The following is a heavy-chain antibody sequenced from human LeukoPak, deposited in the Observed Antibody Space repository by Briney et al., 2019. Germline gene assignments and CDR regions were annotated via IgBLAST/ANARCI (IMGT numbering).Heavy chain of an antibody. CDR3: ARDPAYGYSSSWYRGIIGSPDWYFDL. V-gene: IGHV4-59*01. J-gene: IGHJ2*01. D-gene: IGHD6-13*01. CDR1: GDSISSYY. Sequence: SETLSLTCTVSGDSISSYYWSWIRQPPGKGLEWIGYIYYSGSTNYNPSLKSRVTISVDASKNQFSLKLSSVTAADTAVYYCARDPAYGYSSSWYRGIIGSPDWYFDLWGRGTLVTVSS. CDR2: IYYSGST.